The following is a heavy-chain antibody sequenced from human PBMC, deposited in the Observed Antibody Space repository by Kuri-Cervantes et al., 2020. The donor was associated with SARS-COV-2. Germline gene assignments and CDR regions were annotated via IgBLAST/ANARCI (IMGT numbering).Heavy chain of an antibody. Sequence: GSLRLSCAVYGGSFSGYYWSWIRQPPGKGLEWIGEINHSGSTNYNPSLKSRVTISVDTSKNQFSLKLSSVTAADTAVYYCAGTPYYDFWSGYYPFDYWGQGTLVTVSS. CDR3: AGTPYYDFWSGYYPFDY. J-gene: IGHJ4*02. V-gene: IGHV4-34*01. CDR1: GGSFSGYY. D-gene: IGHD3-3*01. CDR2: INHSGST.